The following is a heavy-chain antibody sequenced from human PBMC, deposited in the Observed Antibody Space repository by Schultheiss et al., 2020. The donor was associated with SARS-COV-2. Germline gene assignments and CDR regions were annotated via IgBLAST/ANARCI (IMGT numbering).Heavy chain of an antibody. CDR2: IYYSGST. CDR1: GGSISSNNW. J-gene: IGHJ6*02. CDR3: AREWYSYGMDV. V-gene: IGHV4-4*02. Sequence: SETLSLTCAVSGGSISSNNWWTWVRQPPGKGLEWIGSIYYSGSTYYNPSLKSRVTISVDTSKNQFSLKLSSVTAADTAVYYCAREWYSYGMDVWGQGTTVTVSS.